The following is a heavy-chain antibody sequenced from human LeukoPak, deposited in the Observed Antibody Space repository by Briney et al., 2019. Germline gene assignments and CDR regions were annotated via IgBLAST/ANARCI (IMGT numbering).Heavy chain of an antibody. CDR1: GFTFSSYE. CDR2: ISSSGSTI. CDR3: AKGSSPSRPYYFDY. D-gene: IGHD1-26*01. Sequence: PGGSLRLSCAASGFTFSSYEMNWVRQAPGKGLEWVSYISSSGSTIYYADSVKGRFTISRDNAKNSLYLQMNSLRAEDTAVYYCAKGSSPSRPYYFDYWGQGTLVTVSS. V-gene: IGHV3-48*03. J-gene: IGHJ4*02.